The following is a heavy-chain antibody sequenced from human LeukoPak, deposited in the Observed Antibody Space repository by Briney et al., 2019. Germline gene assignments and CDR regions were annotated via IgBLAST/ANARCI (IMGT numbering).Heavy chain of an antibody. J-gene: IGHJ5*02. CDR2: INHSGST. D-gene: IGHD3-3*01. CDR3: ARVWSGSNWFDP. Sequence: PSETLSLTCAVYGGSFSGYYWSWIRQPPGKGLEWIGEINHSGSTNYNPSLKSRVTISVDTSKNQFSLKLSSVTAADTAVYYCARVWSGSNWFDPWGQGTLVTVSS. CDR1: GGSFSGYY. V-gene: IGHV4-34*01.